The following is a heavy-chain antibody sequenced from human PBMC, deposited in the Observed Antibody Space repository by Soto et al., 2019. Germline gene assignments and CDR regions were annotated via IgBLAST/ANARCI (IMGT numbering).Heavy chain of an antibody. Sequence: SETLSLTCAVYGGSFSGYYWSWIRQPPGKGLEWIGEINHSGSTNYNPSLKSRVTISVDTSKNQFSLKLSSVTAADTAVYYCARFPGIAAAGDFDPWGQGTLVTVSS. D-gene: IGHD6-13*01. CDR3: ARFPGIAAAGDFDP. CDR2: INHSGST. J-gene: IGHJ5*02. V-gene: IGHV4-34*01. CDR1: GGSFSGYY.